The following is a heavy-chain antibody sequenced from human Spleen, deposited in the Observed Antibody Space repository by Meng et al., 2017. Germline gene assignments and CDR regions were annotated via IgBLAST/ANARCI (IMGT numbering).Heavy chain of an antibody. J-gene: IGHJ4*02. Sequence: QVVQAGGCVVQPGRALSLSRVVSGFTFSHYGMHWVRQAPGKGLEWVGVIWYDGSNKYYADSVKGRFTISRDNSKNTLYLQMNSLRAEDTAVYCCARLDSGTDHSWGQGALVTVSS. CDR1: GFTFSHYG. CDR3: ARLDSGTDHS. D-gene: IGHD1-26*01. V-gene: IGHV3-33*01. CDR2: IWYDGSNK.